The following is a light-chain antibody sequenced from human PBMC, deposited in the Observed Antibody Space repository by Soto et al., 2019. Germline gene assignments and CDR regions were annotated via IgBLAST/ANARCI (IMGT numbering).Light chain of an antibody. CDR2: EVN. V-gene: IGLV2-8*01. Sequence: QPVLTQPPSASGSPGQSVTISCTGTSSDVGGYNYVSWYQQYPGKAPKLMIYEVNKRPSGVPDRFSGSKSGNTASLTVSGLQAEDEADYYCSSYAGSNTVVFGGGTKLTVL. CDR3: SSYAGSNTVV. CDR1: SSDVGGYNY. J-gene: IGLJ2*01.